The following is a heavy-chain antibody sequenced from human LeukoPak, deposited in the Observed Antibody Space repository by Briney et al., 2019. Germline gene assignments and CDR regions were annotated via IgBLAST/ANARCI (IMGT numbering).Heavy chain of an antibody. CDR1: GFTFSSYA. CDR2: ISYDGSNK. J-gene: IGHJ3*02. V-gene: IGHV3-30-3*01. CDR3: ARDYVGGSYYRHAFDI. Sequence: GGSLRLSCAASGFTFSSYAMHWVRQAPDKGLEWVAVISYDGSNKYYADSVKGRFTISRDNSKNTLYLQMNSLRAEDTAVYYCARDYVGGSYYRHAFDIWGQGTMVTVSS. D-gene: IGHD1-26*01.